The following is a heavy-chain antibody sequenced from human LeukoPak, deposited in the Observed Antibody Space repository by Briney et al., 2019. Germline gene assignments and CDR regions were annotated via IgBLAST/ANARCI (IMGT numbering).Heavy chain of an antibody. CDR2: INPSGGST. J-gene: IGHJ3*02. Sequence: ASVKVSCKASGSTFTSYCMHWVRHAPGQGLEWVGIINPSGGSTSYAQKFQGRVTMTRDTSTSTVYMELSSLRSEDTAVYYCAREGIGGSHDAFDIWGQGTMVTVSS. CDR1: GSTFTSYC. D-gene: IGHD1-26*01. CDR3: AREGIGGSHDAFDI. V-gene: IGHV1-46*03.